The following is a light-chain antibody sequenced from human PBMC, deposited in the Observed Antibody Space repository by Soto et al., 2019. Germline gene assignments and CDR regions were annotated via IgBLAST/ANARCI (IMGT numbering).Light chain of an antibody. CDR3: NSYTNSTPIYV. Sequence: QSVLTQPASVSGSPGQSITIPCTGSSSDVGGFNYVSWHQQHPGKAPKLMIYDVSHRPSGVSSRFSGSKSGNTASLIISGLQAEYDSDYSCNSYTNSTPIYVFRTGT. V-gene: IGLV2-14*01. J-gene: IGLJ1*01. CDR2: DVS. CDR1: SSDVGGFNY.